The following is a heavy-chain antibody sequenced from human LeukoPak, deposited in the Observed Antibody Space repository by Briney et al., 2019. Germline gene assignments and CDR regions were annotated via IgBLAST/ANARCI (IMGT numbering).Heavy chain of an antibody. CDR3: ARDPSDYGDPHFDY. CDR1: GYPFPGYY. D-gene: IGHD4-17*01. CDR2: INPNSGGT. Sequence: ASVKVSCKASGYPFPGYYMHWVRQAPGQGLEWMGWINPNSGGTNYAQKFQGRVTMTRDTSISTAYMELSRLRSDDTAVYYCARDPSDYGDPHFDYWGQGTLVTVSS. J-gene: IGHJ4*02. V-gene: IGHV1-2*02.